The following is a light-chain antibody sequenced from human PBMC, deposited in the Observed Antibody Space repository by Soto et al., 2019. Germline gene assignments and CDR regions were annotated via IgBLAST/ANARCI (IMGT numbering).Light chain of an antibody. CDR2: IAS. V-gene: IGKV3-15*01. J-gene: IGKJ1*01. CDR3: QQYNDWPPWT. CDR1: QSVGSN. Sequence: EIVMTQSPATLSVSPGERATLSCRASQSVGSNLAWYQQKPGQAPRLLIYIASAMATGIPARFSGSGSGTDFTLTISSLQSEDFAVYYCQQYNDWPPWTFGQGTKVEI.